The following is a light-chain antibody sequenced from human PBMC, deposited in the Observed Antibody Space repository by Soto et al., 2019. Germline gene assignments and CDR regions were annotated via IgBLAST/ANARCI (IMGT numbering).Light chain of an antibody. V-gene: IGKV3-15*01. CDR3: QQYNNWPIT. J-gene: IGKJ5*01. CDR2: GAS. CDR1: ETVATN. Sequence: EVVMTQSPATLSVSPGERATLSCRASETVATNLAWYQQKPGQAPRLLISGASTRAAGISDRFRGSGSGTEFTLTISSLQSEDFAVYYCQQYNNWPITFGQGTRLEN.